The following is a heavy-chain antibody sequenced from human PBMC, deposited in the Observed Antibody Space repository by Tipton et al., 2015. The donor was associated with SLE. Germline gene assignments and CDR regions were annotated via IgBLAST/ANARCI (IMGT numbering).Heavy chain of an antibody. CDR1: GGSISGYY. CDR3: ARDWGGEALDF. Sequence: TLSLTCTVSGGSISGYYWSWIRQPAGKGLEWIGRVYSSGSTIYNPSIKSRITLSLDTSKNQFYLRVNSVTAADTAVYYCARDWGGEALDFWGQGTLVTVSS. V-gene: IGHV4-4*07. CDR2: VYSSGST. J-gene: IGHJ4*02. D-gene: IGHD2-21*01.